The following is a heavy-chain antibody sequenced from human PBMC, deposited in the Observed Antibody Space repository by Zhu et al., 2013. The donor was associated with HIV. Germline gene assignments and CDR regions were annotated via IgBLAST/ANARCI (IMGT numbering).Heavy chain of an antibody. CDR1: GFTVSSNY. CDR3: ARGAENSSYLSWVWYFDL. D-gene: IGHD6-6*01. Sequence: EVQLVESGGGLVQPGGSLRLSCAASGFTVSSNYMSWVRQAPGKGLEWVSVIYSGGITYYADSVKGRFIISRDRSKNTLYLQTNSLRVEDTAVYYCARGAENSSYLSWVWYFDLWGLAPWSLSPQ. CDR2: IYSGGIT. J-gene: IGHJ2*01. V-gene: IGHV3-53*01.